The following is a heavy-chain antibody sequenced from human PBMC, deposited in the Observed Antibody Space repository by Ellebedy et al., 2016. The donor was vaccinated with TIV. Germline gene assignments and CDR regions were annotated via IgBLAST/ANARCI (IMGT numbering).Heavy chain of an antibody. V-gene: IGHV1-69*13. CDR1: VGTFSSYA. CDR3: ARDGTRGGSEVAMDV. J-gene: IGHJ6*02. D-gene: IGHD5-12*01. Sequence: SVKVSCKASVGTFSSYAISWVRQAPGQGLEWMGGIIPIFDTVNYAQKFQGRVTITADESTSTANMELSSLRSEDTAVYYCARDGTRGGSEVAMDVWGQGTTVTVPS. CDR2: IIPIFDTV.